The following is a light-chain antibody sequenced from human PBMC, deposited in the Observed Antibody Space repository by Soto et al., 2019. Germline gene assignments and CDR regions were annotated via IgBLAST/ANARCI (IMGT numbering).Light chain of an antibody. J-gene: IGKJ4*01. V-gene: IGKV1-27*01. CDR1: QGISNY. CDR2: AAS. Sequence: DIQMTQSPSSLSASVGDRVTITRRASQGISNYLAWYQQKPGKVPKLLIYAASTLQSGVPSRFSGSGSGTDFTLTISSLQSEDVATYYCQKYNSAPALTFGGGTKVEIK. CDR3: QKYNSAPALT.